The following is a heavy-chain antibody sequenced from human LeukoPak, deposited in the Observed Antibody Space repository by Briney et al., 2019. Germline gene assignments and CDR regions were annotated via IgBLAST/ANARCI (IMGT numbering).Heavy chain of an antibody. CDR2: ISTSGGST. Sequence: GGSLRLSCAASGFTFSSYWMSWVRQAPGKGLEWVSSISTSGGSTYYADSAKGRFTISRDNSKNTLYLQMNSLRAEDTAVYHCAKASHRHCPNTSCYSLDYWGQGTLVTVSS. J-gene: IGHJ4*02. D-gene: IGHD2-2*02. CDR1: GFTFSSYW. V-gene: IGHV3-23*01. CDR3: AKASHRHCPNTSCYSLDY.